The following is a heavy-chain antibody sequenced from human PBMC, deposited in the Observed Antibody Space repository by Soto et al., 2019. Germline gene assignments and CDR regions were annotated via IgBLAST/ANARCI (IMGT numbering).Heavy chain of an antibody. CDR2: TFYSGTT. J-gene: IGHJ5*02. CDR3: ARGGRGSTSGNWFDP. V-gene: IGHV4-59*08. Sequence: QVQLQESGPGLVKPSETLSLTCTVSGGSISSYYWSWIRQSPGKGLEWIGYTFYSGTTNFHPSLQSRVTMSLDTSKNQFPLKLNSVTAADTAVYYCARGGRGSTSGNWFDPWGQGTLVSVSS. D-gene: IGHD2-2*01. CDR1: GGSISSYY.